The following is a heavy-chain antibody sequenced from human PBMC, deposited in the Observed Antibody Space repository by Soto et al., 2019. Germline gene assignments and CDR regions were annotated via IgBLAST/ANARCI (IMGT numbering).Heavy chain of an antibody. D-gene: IGHD2-2*02. CDR3: AKDGGRIVPAARPRWFDP. Sequence: EVQLLESGGGLVQPGGSLRLSCAASGFTFSSYAMSWVRQAPGKGLEWVSAISGSGGSTYYADSVKGRFTISRDNSEHTLYLQMNSLRAEDTAVYYCAKDGGRIVPAARPRWFDPWGQGILVTVSS. V-gene: IGHV3-23*01. CDR2: ISGSGGST. J-gene: IGHJ5*02. CDR1: GFTFSSYA.